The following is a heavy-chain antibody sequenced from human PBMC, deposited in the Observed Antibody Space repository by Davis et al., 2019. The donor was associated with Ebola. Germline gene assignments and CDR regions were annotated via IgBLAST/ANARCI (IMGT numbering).Heavy chain of an antibody. J-gene: IGHJ4*02. Sequence: SETLSLTCTVSGGSISSSSYYWTWIRQPPGKGLEYIGYIHYSGSSDYNASLESRVTISVDTSKNQFSLKLSSVTSADTAMYYCARGLRPFDYWGQGALVTVSS. CDR1: GGSISSSSYY. V-gene: IGHV4-61*01. CDR2: IHYSGSS. CDR3: ARGLRPFDY.